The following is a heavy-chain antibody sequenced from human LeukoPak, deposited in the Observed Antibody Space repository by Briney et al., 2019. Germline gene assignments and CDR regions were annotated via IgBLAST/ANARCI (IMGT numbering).Heavy chain of an antibody. CDR1: GGXISSSLF. CDR3: ARQAYGSETNFYPFDY. CDR2: ISHSGTT. V-gene: IGHV4-59*08. J-gene: IGHJ4*02. Sequence: SETLSLTCSISGGXISSSLFWSWIRQSPGKGLEWIGCISHSGTTTYNPSLKSRVTISQDMSKNQFSLKLTSVIVADTAVYYCARQAYGSETNFYPFDYWGRGTLVSVSS. D-gene: IGHD2-15*01.